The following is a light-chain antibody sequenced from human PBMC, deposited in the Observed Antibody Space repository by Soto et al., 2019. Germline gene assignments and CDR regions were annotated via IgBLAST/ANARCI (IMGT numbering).Light chain of an antibody. J-gene: IGKJ2*01. Sequence: EIVLTQSPGTLSLSPGERATLSCRASQSVSSSDLAWYQQKPGQAPRLLIYGTSTRATGIPDRFSGSGSGTDFTLPISRLEPEDFAVDYCQQYGSSLPYTFGQGTKLEIK. CDR3: QQYGSSLPYT. CDR1: QSVSSSD. CDR2: GTS. V-gene: IGKV3-20*01.